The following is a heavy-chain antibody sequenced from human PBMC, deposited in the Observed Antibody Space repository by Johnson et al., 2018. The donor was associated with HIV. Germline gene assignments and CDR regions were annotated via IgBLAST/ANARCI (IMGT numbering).Heavy chain of an antibody. D-gene: IGHD3-10*01. CDR3: ARDKGRGAFDI. Sequence: QMQLVESGGGLVKPGGSLRLSCAASGITFSDYYMSWIRQAPGKGLEWVSYISSSGNTIYYADSVKGRVTISRDNAKKSLYLQMNSLRVEDTAVYYCARDKGRGAFDIWGQGTMVTVSS. CDR2: ISSSGNTI. J-gene: IGHJ3*02. V-gene: IGHV3-11*04. CDR1: GITFSDYY.